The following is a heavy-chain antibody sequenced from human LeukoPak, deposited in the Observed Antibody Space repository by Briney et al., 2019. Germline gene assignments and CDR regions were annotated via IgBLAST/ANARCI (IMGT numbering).Heavy chain of an antibody. CDR3: ARAPYYDFWSRPDAFDI. CDR2: INTDGSST. V-gene: IGHV3-74*01. CDR1: GFTFSSYW. D-gene: IGHD3-3*01. Sequence: GGSLRLSCAASGFTFSSYWMHWVRQAPGKGLVWVSRINTDGSSTSYADSVKGRFTISRDNAKNTLYLQMNSLRAEDTAVYYCARAPYYDFWSRPDAFDIWGQGTMVTVSS. J-gene: IGHJ3*02.